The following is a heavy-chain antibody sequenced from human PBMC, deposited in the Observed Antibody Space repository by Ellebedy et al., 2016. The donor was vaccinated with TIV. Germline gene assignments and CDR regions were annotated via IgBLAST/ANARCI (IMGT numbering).Heavy chain of an antibody. Sequence: PGGSLRLSCVVSGFSFRASAMSWVRQAPGRGLEWVSAISGSGRSTYYADSVTGRFTISRDNSKNTLYLPMNSLRSEDTAVYYCAKVYCSSTSCYLDYYYGMDVWGQGTTVTVSS. D-gene: IGHD2-2*01. V-gene: IGHV3-23*01. CDR1: GFSFRASA. CDR2: ISGSGRST. J-gene: IGHJ6*02. CDR3: AKVYCSSTSCYLDYYYGMDV.